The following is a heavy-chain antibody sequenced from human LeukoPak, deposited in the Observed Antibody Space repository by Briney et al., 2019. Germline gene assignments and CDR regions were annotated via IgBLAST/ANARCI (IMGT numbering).Heavy chain of an antibody. V-gene: IGHV1-2*02. Sequence: ASVKVSCKASGYTFTGYNMHWVRQAPGQGLEWMGWINPNSGGTNYAQKFQGRVTMTRDTSISTAYMELSRLRSDDTAVYYCARDGSVIDFWSGLEYYYYYMDVWGKGTTVTVSS. CDR2: INPNSGGT. D-gene: IGHD3-3*01. CDR3: ARDGSVIDFWSGLEYYYYYMDV. J-gene: IGHJ6*03. CDR1: GYTFTGYN.